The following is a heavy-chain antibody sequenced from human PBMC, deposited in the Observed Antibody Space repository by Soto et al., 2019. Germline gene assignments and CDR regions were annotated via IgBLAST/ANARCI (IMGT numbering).Heavy chain of an antibody. CDR2: INHSGST. J-gene: IGHJ3*02. V-gene: IGHV4-34*01. CDR3: ARTDRTEYYYDSSGYFGFSAFDI. D-gene: IGHD3-22*01. CDR1: GGSFSGYY. Sequence: SETLSLTCAVYGGSFSGYYWSWIRQPPGKGLEWIGEINHSGSTNYNPSLKSRVTISVDTSKNQFSLKLSSVTAADTAVYYCARTDRTEYYYDSSGYFGFSAFDIWGQGTMVTVSS.